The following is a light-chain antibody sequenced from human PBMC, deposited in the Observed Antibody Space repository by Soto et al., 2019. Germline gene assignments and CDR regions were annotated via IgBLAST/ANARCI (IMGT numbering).Light chain of an antibody. V-gene: IGKV3-15*01. CDR2: GAS. Sequence: PGERATPSCRASQSVSSYLAWYQQKPGQAPRLLIYGASTRATGIPARFSGSGSGTEFTLTISSLQSEDFAVYYCQQYGGSPPVTFGPGTKVDIK. CDR1: QSVSSY. J-gene: IGKJ3*01. CDR3: QQYGGSPPVT.